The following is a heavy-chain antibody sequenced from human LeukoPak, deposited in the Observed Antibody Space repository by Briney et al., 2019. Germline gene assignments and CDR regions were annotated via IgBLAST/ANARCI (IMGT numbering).Heavy chain of an antibody. CDR3: AKHTIADFWSGYAIYFDY. Sequence: GGSLRLSCAASAFTFSSYAMSWVRQAPGKGLEWVSAISGSGGSTYYADSVKGRFTISRDNSKNTLYLQMNSLRAEDTAVYYCAKHTIADFWSGYAIYFDYWGQGTLVTVSS. CDR2: ISGSGGST. CDR1: AFTFSSYA. J-gene: IGHJ4*02. D-gene: IGHD3-3*01. V-gene: IGHV3-23*01.